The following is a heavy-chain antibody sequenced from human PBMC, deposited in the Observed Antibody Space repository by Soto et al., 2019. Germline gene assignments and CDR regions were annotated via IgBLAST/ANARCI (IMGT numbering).Heavy chain of an antibody. Sequence: QVQLQESGPGLVKPSETLSLTCTVSGGSISSYYWSWIRQPPGKGLEWIGYIYYSGSTNHNPSLKSRVTISVDSSKNQFSLKLSSVTAAGTAVYYCARGYGDYDIDYWGQGTLVAVSS. J-gene: IGHJ4*02. V-gene: IGHV4-59*01. CDR3: ARGYGDYDIDY. CDR1: GGSISSYY. CDR2: IYYSGST. D-gene: IGHD4-17*01.